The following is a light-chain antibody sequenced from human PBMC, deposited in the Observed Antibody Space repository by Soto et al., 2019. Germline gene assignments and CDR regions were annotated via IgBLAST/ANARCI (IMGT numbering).Light chain of an antibody. Sequence: DIQLTQSPSSLSASVGDRVTITCQASQDIKNYLIWYQQKAGEAPNLLIYDASTLGTGVSSRFSGSGSGTEFSLTITNLQPEDIATYYFQHYDSVPCTFGQGTRLEIK. CDR1: QDIKNY. CDR3: QHYDSVPCT. V-gene: IGKV1-33*01. CDR2: DAS. J-gene: IGKJ2*02.